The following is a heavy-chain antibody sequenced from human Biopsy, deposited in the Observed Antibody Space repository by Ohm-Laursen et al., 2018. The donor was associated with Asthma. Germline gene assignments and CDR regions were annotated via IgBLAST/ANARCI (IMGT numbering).Heavy chain of an antibody. CDR1: GYPFTDYY. CDR2: IDPNSGGT. J-gene: IGHJ2*01. V-gene: IGHV1-2*06. Sequence: ASVKVSCKASGYPFTDYYVHCVRQAPGQGLEWMGRIDPNSGGTNYAQKFLGRVTMTRDTSVNTAFMVLSRLRSDDTAVYYCARIKIRIGAGTDRYFDLWGRGTLVTVSS. D-gene: IGHD3-16*01. CDR3: ARIKIRIGAGTDRYFDL.